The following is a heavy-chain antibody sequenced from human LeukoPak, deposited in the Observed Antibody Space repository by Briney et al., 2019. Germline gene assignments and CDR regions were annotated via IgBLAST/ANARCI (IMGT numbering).Heavy chain of an antibody. CDR3: ARRRQLGYCSSTSCYGGFDY. Sequence: SETLSLTCTVSGGSISSGDYYWSWIRQPPGKGLEWIVYIYYSGSTYYNPSLKSRVTISVDTSKNQFSLKLSSVTAADTAVYYCARRRQLGYCSSTSCYGGFDYWGQGTLVTISS. J-gene: IGHJ4*02. D-gene: IGHD2-2*01. CDR2: IYYSGST. V-gene: IGHV4-30-4*01. CDR1: GGSISSGDYY.